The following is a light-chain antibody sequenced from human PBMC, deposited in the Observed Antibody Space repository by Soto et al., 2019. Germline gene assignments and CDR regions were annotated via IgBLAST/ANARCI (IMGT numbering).Light chain of an antibody. J-gene: IGKJ4*01. CDR1: QSVSSY. CDR2: DAN. V-gene: IGKV3-11*01. Sequence: VLTQSPATLSLSPGDSATLSCRASQSVSSYLAWYQQKPGQAPRPLIYDANTRATGIPVRFSGSGSGTEFTPTISSLQSEDVGVYYCQQYDNWPPKTCGGGTKVDIK. CDR3: QQYDNWPPKT.